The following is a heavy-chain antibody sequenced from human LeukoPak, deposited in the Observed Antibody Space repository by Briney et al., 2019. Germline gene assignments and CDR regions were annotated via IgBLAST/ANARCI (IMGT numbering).Heavy chain of an antibody. CDR3: ARDTHSYGYSDY. Sequence: GGSLRLSCAASGFTFSSYSMNWVRQAPGKGLEWVSSVSSSSSYIYYADSVKGRFTISRDNAKNSLYLQMNSLRAEDTAVYYCARDTHSYGYSDYWGQGTLVTVSS. CDR2: VSSSSSYI. D-gene: IGHD5-18*01. J-gene: IGHJ4*02. CDR1: GFTFSSYS. V-gene: IGHV3-21*01.